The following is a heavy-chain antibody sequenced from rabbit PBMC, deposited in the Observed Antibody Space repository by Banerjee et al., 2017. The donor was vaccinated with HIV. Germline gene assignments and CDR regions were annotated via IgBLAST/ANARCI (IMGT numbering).Heavy chain of an antibody. CDR3: ARAGYTYGDHGYGL. J-gene: IGHJ4*01. Sequence: QQQLEESGGDLVKPGASLTLTCKASGIDFSSYYWICWVRQAPGKGLEWIACIYGGSSGSTYYASWAKGRFTISKTSSTTVTLQMTSLTAADTATYFCARAGYTYGDHGYGLWGPGTLVTVS. V-gene: IGHV1S45*01. CDR1: GIDFSSYYW. CDR2: IYGGSSGST. D-gene: IGHD6-1*01.